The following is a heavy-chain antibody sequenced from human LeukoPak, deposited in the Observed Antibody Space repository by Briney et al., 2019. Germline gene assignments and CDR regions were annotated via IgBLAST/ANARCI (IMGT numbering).Heavy chain of an antibody. J-gene: IGHJ4*02. Sequence: GGSLRLPCAASGFTFSNYAMSWVRQAPGKRLEWVSAVTGSGGSTYYADSVKGRFTISRDNSRNTLFLQMNSLRAEDTAIYYCAKWGDFDILTGYYVSDFWGQGTLVTVSS. CDR3: AKWGDFDILTGYYVSDF. V-gene: IGHV3-23*01. CDR2: VTGSGGST. D-gene: IGHD3-9*01. CDR1: GFTFSNYA.